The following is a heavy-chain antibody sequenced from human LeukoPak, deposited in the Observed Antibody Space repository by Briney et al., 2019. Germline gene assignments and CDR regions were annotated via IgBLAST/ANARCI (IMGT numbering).Heavy chain of an antibody. CDR2: ISDIGSI. CDR3: AGHHPRNTVDF. Sequence: PSETLSLTCTVSGGSISSYYWSWIRQPPGKGLEWIAYISDIGSINYDPSLKSRVTISLDTSKNQFSLKLSSVTAADTAVYYCAGHHPRNTVDFWGQGTLVTVPS. V-gene: IGHV4-59*08. D-gene: IGHD2/OR15-2a*01. J-gene: IGHJ4*02. CDR1: GGSISSYY.